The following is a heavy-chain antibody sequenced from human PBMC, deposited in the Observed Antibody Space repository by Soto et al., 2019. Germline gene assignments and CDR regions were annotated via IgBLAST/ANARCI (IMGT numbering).Heavy chain of an antibody. J-gene: IGHJ6*02. CDR2: ISGSGGST. D-gene: IGHD3-10*01. CDR3: ARAGSGLYYYYYYGMDV. V-gene: IGHV3-23*01. CDR1: GFTFSSYA. Sequence: PGGSLRLSCAASGFTFSSYAMSWVRQAPGKGLEWVSAISGSGGSTYYADSVKGRFTISRDNSKNTLYLQMNSLRAKDTAVYYCARAGSGLYYYYYYGMDVWGQGTTVTVSS.